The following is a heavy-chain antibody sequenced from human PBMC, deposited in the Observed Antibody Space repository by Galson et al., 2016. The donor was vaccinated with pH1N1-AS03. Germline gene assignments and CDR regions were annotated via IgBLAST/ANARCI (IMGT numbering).Heavy chain of an antibody. J-gene: IGHJ4*02. CDR3: TRGALDIGDY. CDR2: INSRGDTI. Sequence: SLRLSCAASGFTFSSHEMNWVRQPPGKGLEWISYINSRGDTISYKPSVLGRFTVSRDNAKDTLYLHMSSLRADDSAVYYCTRGALDIGDYWGQGTLVTVSS. CDR1: GFTFSSHE. V-gene: IGHV3-48*03. D-gene: IGHD2-15*01.